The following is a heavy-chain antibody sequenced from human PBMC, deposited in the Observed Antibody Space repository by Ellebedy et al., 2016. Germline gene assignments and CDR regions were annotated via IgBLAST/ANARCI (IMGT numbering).Heavy chain of an antibody. J-gene: IGHJ4*02. Sequence: GGSLRLXXSASGFTFNMYALHWVRQAPGKGLEYVSGISTDGGSTHYVDSVKGRFTISRDNSKNTLYLQMHSLRPEDTAVYYCVKRENIVVVVTYDCWGQGTLVTVSS. CDR3: VKRENIVVVVTYDC. D-gene: IGHD2-15*01. CDR1: GFTFNMYA. V-gene: IGHV3-64D*06. CDR2: ISTDGGST.